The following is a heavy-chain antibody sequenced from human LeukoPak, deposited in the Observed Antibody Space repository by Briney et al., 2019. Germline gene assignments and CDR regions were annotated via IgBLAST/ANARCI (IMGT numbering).Heavy chain of an antibody. CDR1: GYTFTGYY. CDR3: ARDEIRDNSGYFSLTPY. V-gene: IGHV1-2*02. CDR2: INPNSGGT. D-gene: IGHD3-22*01. Sequence: ASVKVSCKASGYTFTGYYIHWVRQAPGQGLEWMGWINPNSGGTNYPQKFQGRVTMTTDTSISTAYMELNRLKSDDTAVYYCARDEIRDNSGYFSLTPYWGQGTLVTVSS. J-gene: IGHJ4*02.